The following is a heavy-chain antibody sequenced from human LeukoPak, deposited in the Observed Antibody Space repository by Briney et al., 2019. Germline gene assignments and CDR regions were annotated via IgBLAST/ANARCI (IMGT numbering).Heavy chain of an antibody. V-gene: IGHV4-38-2*02. CDR3: ARDLPSLKVPHDYGDYDFDY. CDR2: IYYSGST. D-gene: IGHD4-17*01. J-gene: IGHJ4*02. CDR1: GYSISSSYY. Sequence: ASETLSLTCTVSGYSISSSYYWGWIRQPPGKGLEWIGSIYYSGSTYYNPSLKSRVTISVDTSKNQFSLKLSSVTAADTAVYYGARDLPSLKVPHDYGDYDFDYWGQGTLVTVSS.